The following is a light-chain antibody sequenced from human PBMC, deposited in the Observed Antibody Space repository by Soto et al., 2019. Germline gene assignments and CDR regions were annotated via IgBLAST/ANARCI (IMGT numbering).Light chain of an antibody. V-gene: IGLV2-14*01. Sequence: QSALTQPASVSGSPGQSITISCTGTSSDVGGYNYVSWYQQHPGKAPKLMIYEVTNRPSGVSNRFSGSKSGNTASLTISGLQAEDEADYYCSSYTSRSTLGFGTGTQLTVL. J-gene: IGLJ1*01. CDR2: EVT. CDR1: SSDVGGYNY. CDR3: SSYTSRSTLG.